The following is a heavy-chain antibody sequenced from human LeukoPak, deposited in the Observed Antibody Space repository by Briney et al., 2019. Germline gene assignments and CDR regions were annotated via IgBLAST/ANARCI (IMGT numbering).Heavy chain of an antibody. D-gene: IGHD2-15*01. Sequence: GGSLRLSCAASGFTFRSYWMGWVRQAPGKGLEWLANIKEDGSETYYLDSVKGRFIISRDNAGNSLYLQMSSLRAEDTAVYYCARDATRGGDFDSWGQGTLVTVSS. V-gene: IGHV3-7*01. CDR1: GFTFRSYW. CDR3: ARDATRGGDFDS. CDR2: IKEDGSET. J-gene: IGHJ4*02.